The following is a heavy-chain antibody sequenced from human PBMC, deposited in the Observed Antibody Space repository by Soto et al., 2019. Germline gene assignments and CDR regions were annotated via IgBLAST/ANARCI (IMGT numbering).Heavy chain of an antibody. D-gene: IGHD6-6*01. CDR2: MYYDGTT. Sequence: QLQLQESGPGLVKPSDTLSLTCTVSGGSITSSSHYLGWIRQAPGKGLECIGNMYYDGTTYYNPTLKSRVTISLVTCTNEFSIRLISVTAADTAVYYCASSSIAPRLIMSPSDYWAQGPLVTVSS. J-gene: IGHJ4*02. CDR1: GGSITSSSHY. CDR3: ASSSIAPRLIMSPSDY. V-gene: IGHV4-39*01.